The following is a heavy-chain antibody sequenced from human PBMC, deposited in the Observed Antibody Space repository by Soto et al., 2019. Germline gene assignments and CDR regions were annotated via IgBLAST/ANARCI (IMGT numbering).Heavy chain of an antibody. CDR1: GGSFSGYY. D-gene: IGHD3-10*01. CDR3: ARVSGIYYYGMDA. CDR2: INHSGTT. V-gene: IGHV4-34*01. Sequence: QVQLQQWGAGLLKPSETLSLTCAVYGGSFSGYYWSWIRQPPGKGLEWIGQINHSGTTNYNPSLNSRVTISVDASKNQFSLKLSSVTAADTAVYYCARVSGIYYYGMDAWGQGATVTVSS. J-gene: IGHJ6*02.